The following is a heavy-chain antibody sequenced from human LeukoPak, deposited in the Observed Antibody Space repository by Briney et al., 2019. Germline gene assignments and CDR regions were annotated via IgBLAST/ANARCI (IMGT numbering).Heavy chain of an antibody. D-gene: IGHD6-19*01. V-gene: IGHV4-39*01. Sequence: SETLSLTCTVSGGSISSSSYYWGWIRQPPGKGLEWIGSIYYSGSTYYNPSLKSRVTISVDTSKNQFSLKLSSVTAADTAAYYCARHVPLYSSGWYWFDPWGQGTLVTVSS. CDR2: IYYSGST. CDR3: ARHVPLYSSGWYWFDP. J-gene: IGHJ5*02. CDR1: GGSISSSSYY.